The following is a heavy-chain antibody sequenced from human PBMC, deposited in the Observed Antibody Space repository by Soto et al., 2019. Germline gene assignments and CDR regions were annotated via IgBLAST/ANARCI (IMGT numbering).Heavy chain of an antibody. CDR1: GGTFSSYA. CDR3: ARGEQLNNVVLVAAIPSYYYYGMDV. CDR2: IIPIFGTA. Sequence: QVQLVQSGAEVKKPGSSVKVSCKASGGTFSSYAISWVRQAPGQGLEWMGGIIPIFGTANYAQKFQGRVTITADESTSPAYMELTSLRSEDTAVYYCARGEQLNNVVLVAAIPSYYYYGMDVWGQGTTVTVSS. V-gene: IGHV1-69*01. D-gene: IGHD2-15*01. J-gene: IGHJ6*02.